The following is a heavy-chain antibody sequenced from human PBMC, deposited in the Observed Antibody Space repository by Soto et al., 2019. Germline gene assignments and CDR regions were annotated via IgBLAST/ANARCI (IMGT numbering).Heavy chain of an antibody. Sequence: QVQLVQSGAEVKKPGASVKVSCKLSGNTLTELSIHWVRQAPGKGLEWMGAFDPEERETIYSQQFQGRVTMTQDTSTDTAYMQLTSLIHEDTAVYYCAADLAIADSDYCGQGTLVTVSS. J-gene: IGHJ4*02. CDR3: AADLAIADSDY. CDR1: GNTLTELS. CDR2: FDPEERET. V-gene: IGHV1-24*01. D-gene: IGHD3-16*01.